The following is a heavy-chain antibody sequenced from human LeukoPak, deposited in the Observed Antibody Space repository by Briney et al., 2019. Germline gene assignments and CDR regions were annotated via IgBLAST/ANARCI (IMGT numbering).Heavy chain of an antibody. D-gene: IGHD1-1*01. CDR1: GGSISSYY. CDR3: AREGTAGTNLNWFDP. Sequence: KASETLSLTCTVSGGSISSYYWSWIRQPPGKGLEWIGYISYSGSTNFNPSLKSRVTISVDTSKNQFSLKLSSVTAADKAVYYCAREGTAGTNLNWFDPWGQGTLVTVSS. V-gene: IGHV4-59*01. CDR2: ISYSGST. J-gene: IGHJ5*02.